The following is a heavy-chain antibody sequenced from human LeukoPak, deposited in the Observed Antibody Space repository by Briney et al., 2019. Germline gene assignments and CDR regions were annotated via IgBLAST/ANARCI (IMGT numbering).Heavy chain of an antibody. J-gene: IGHJ6*03. Sequence: SETLSLTCTVSGGSISSYYWSWVRQPPGKGLEWIGYIYYTGSTNYNPSLKSRVTMSVDTSKNQFSLKLSSVTAADTAVYYCARCRGSSPFYYYYMDVWGKGTTVTVSS. D-gene: IGHD1-26*01. V-gene: IGHV4-59*08. CDR3: ARCRGSSPFYYYYMDV. CDR2: IYYTGST. CDR1: GGSISSYY.